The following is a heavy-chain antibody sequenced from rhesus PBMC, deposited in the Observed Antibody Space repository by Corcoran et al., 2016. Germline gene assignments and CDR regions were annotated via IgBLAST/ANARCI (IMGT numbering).Heavy chain of an antibody. Sequence: EVQLVESGGGLVQPGGSLRLSCAASGFTFSSYGMSWVRQAQGKGLEWVTSISSASSDIFYADSVKGRFTISRDNAKNSLSLQMNSLRAEDTAVYYCTSYSNYEFGYFDLWGPGTPITISS. CDR1: GFTFSSYG. J-gene: IGHJ2*01. CDR2: ISSASSDI. D-gene: IGHD4-23*01. CDR3: TSYSNYEFGYFDL. V-gene: IGHV3S16*01.